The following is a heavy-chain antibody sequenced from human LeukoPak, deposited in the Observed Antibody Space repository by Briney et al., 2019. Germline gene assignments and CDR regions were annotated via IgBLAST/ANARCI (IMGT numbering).Heavy chain of an antibody. CDR3: TRVGYCATTSCRTAFDI. CDR1: GFIFRNYA. V-gene: IGHV3-30-3*01. Sequence: PGGSLRLSCAASGFIFRNYAIHWVRQAPGKGLEWVAVISYDGSNKYYADSVKGRFTISRDNAKNTLYLQMNSLRAEDTAVYYCTRVGYCATTSCRTAFDIWGQGTMVTVSS. CDR2: ISYDGSNK. D-gene: IGHD2-2*01. J-gene: IGHJ3*02.